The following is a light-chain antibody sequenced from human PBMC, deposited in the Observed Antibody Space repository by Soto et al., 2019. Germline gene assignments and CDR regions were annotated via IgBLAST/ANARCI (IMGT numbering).Light chain of an antibody. Sequence: DVVMTQSPLSLPVTLGQPASISCRSSQSLVYSDGNTYLNWFQQRPGQSPRRLIYKVSNRDSVVPDRFSGSGSSTDFTLKISRVEAEDVGVYYCMQGTHWPPVTFGQGTKLEIK. CDR3: MQGTHWPPVT. CDR1: QSLVYSDGNTY. J-gene: IGKJ2*01. CDR2: KVS. V-gene: IGKV2-30*01.